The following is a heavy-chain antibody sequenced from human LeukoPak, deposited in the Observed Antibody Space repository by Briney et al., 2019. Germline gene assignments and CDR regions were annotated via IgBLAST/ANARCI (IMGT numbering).Heavy chain of an antibody. J-gene: IGHJ4*02. V-gene: IGHV4-34*01. Sequence: PSETLSLTCAVYGGSFSGYYWSWIRQPPGKRLEWIGEINHSGSTNYNPSLKSRVTISVDTSKNQFSLKLSSVTAADTAVYYCAKLPGGYFDYWGQGTLVTVSS. D-gene: IGHD3-10*01. CDR2: INHSGST. CDR3: AKLPGGYFDY. CDR1: GGSFSGYY.